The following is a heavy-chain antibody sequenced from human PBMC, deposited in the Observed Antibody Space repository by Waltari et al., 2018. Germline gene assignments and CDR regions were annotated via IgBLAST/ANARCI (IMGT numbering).Heavy chain of an antibody. J-gene: IGHJ4*02. CDR2: IYHTGSS. D-gene: IGHD4-4*01. V-gene: IGHV4-38-2*01. Sequence: QVQPQESGPGLVRPSETLSLTCAVSDSSITTDYYWGWLRQSPGKGLEWISSIYHTGSSYYNPALQGRVAISVDTSRNQFSLRLNSLTAADTAVYYCARVTTVRLFDNWGQGILVTVSS. CDR3: ARVTTVRLFDN. CDR1: DSSITTDYY.